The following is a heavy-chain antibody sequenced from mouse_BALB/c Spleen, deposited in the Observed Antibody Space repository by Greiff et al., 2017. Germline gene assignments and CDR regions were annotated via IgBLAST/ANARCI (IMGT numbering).Heavy chain of an antibody. CDR3: ARGALLPYFDV. D-gene: IGHD1-1*01. J-gene: IGHJ1*01. Sequence: VQLQQSGPELVKPGASVKMSCKASGYTFTSYVMHWVKQKPGQGLEWIGYINPYNDGTTYNEKFKGKATLTSDKSSSTAYMERSSLTSEDSAVYYCARGALLPYFDVWGAGTTVTVSA. CDR1: GYTFTSYV. V-gene: IGHV1-14*01. CDR2: INPYNDGT.